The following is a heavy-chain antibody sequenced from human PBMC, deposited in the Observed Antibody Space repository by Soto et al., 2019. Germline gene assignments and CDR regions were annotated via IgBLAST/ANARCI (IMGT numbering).Heavy chain of an antibody. CDR3: AHRRAGYCSGGSCYSPYYFDY. J-gene: IGHJ4*02. D-gene: IGHD2-15*01. V-gene: IGHV2-5*02. CDR2: IYWVADK. Sequence: QITLKESGPTLVKPTQTLTLTCTFSGFSLSTSGVGVGWIRQPPGKALEWLALIYWVADKRYSPSLKSRLTITKDTSKSQVVLTMTNMDPVDTATYYCAHRRAGYCSGGSCYSPYYFDYWGQGTLVTVSS. CDR1: GFSLSTSGVG.